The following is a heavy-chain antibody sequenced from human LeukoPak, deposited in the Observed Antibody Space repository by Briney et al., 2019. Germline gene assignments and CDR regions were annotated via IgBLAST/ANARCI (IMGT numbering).Heavy chain of an antibody. Sequence: GGSLRLSCAASGLTFSSYAMHWVRQAPGKGLEWVAVISYDGSNKYYADSVKGRFTISRDNSKNTLYLQMNSLRAEDTAVYYCARVMRVYDSSAYFGFDYWGQGTLVTVSS. D-gene: IGHD3-22*01. CDR2: ISYDGSNK. CDR3: ARVMRVYDSSAYFGFDY. CDR1: GLTFSSYA. V-gene: IGHV3-30-3*01. J-gene: IGHJ4*02.